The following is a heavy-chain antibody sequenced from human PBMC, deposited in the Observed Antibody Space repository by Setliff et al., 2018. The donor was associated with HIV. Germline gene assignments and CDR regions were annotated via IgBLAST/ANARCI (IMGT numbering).Heavy chain of an antibody. D-gene: IGHD3-3*01. J-gene: IGHJ4*02. CDR1: GYTFTNYD. V-gene: IGHV1-8*02. CDR2: MSPKGGNT. Sequence: GASVKVSCKASGYTFTNYDINWVRQATGQGLEWMGWMSPKGGNTGYAQKFQGRVTMTRNTSISTVYMELSSLRSEDTAVYYCARSRPQISIFGLVQDYWGQGTLVTVSS. CDR3: ARSRPQISIFGLVQDY.